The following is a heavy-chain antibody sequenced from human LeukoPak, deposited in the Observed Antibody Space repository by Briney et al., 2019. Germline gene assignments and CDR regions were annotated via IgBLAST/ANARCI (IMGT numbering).Heavy chain of an antibody. CDR1: GFTFSSYA. CDR2: ISGSGGST. D-gene: IGHD3-9*01. CDR3: AKDGGVLRYFDWLFFDY. J-gene: IGHJ4*02. V-gene: IGHV3-23*01. Sequence: PGGSLRLSCAASGFTFSSYAMSWVRQAPGKGLEWVSAISGSGGSTYYADSVKGRPTISRDNSKNTLYLQMNSLRAEDTAVYYCAKDGGVLRYFDWLFFDYWGQGTLVTVSS.